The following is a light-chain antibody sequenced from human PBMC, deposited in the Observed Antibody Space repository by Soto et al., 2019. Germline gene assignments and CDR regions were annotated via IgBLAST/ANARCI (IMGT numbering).Light chain of an antibody. J-gene: IGLJ1*01. CDR2: DNN. Sequence: QSVLTQPPSVSAAPGQKVTISCSGSSSNIGNNYVSWYQQLPGTAPKLLIYDNNKRPSGIPDRFSGSKSGTSATLGITGLQTGDEADYYCGTWDSSLFYVFGTGTRSPS. V-gene: IGLV1-51*01. CDR3: GTWDSSLFYV. CDR1: SSNIGNNY.